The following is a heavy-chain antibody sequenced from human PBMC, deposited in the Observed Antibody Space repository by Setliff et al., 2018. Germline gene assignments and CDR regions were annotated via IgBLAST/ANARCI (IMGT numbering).Heavy chain of an antibody. CDR2: ISTYTGNT. CDR1: GYTFTSSG. CDR3: SRLVRYCTTTTCQGASGAEF. D-gene: IGHD2-8*01. J-gene: IGHJ4*02. V-gene: IGHV1-18*01. Sequence: ASVKVSCKASGYTFTSSGITWVRQAPGQGLEWMGWISTYTGNTNYAQKLQGRITMTTDTSTSTAYMELRSLTSDDTAVYYCSRLVRYCTTTTCQGASGAEFWGRGTLVTVSS.